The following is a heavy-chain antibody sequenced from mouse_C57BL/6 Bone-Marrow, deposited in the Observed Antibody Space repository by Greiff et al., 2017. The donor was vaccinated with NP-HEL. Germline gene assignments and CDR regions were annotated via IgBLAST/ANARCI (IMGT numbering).Heavy chain of an antibody. V-gene: IGHV14-1*01. D-gene: IGHD1-1*01. CDR1: GFNIKDYY. Sequence: EVQLQQSGAELVRPGASVKLSCTASGFNIKDYYMHWVKQRPEQGLEWIGRIDPEDGDTEYAPKFQGKATMTADTSSNTAYLQLSSLTSEDTAVYYCTTAVVARRGYFDVWGTGTTVTVSS. CDR3: TTAVVARRGYFDV. CDR2: IDPEDGDT. J-gene: IGHJ1*03.